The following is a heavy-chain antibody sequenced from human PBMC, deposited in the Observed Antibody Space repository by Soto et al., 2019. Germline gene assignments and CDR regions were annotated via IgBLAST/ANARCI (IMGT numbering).Heavy chain of an antibody. CDR3: ARGPHLSVVVPAATAPYNWFDP. CDR1: GGSFSGYY. J-gene: IGHJ5*02. D-gene: IGHD2-2*01. Sequence: SETLSLTCAVYGGSFSGYYWSWIRQPPGKGLEWIGEINHSGSTNYNPSLKSRVTISVDTSKNQFSLKLSSVTAADTAVYYCARGPHLSVVVPAATAPYNWFDPWGQGTLVTVSS. V-gene: IGHV4-34*01. CDR2: INHSGST.